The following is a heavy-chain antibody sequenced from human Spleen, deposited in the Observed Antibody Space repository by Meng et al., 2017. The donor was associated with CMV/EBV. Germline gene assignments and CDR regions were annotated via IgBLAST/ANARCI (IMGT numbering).Heavy chain of an antibody. CDR3: ARRPFFCSTTSCYLNY. D-gene: IGHD2-2*01. Sequence: GESLKISCAASGFTFDDYGMSWVRQAPGKGLEWVSGINWNGGSTGYADSVKGRFTISRDNAKNSLYLQMNSLRAEDTAVYYCARRPFFCSTTSCYLNYWGQGTLVTVSS. V-gene: IGHV3-20*04. J-gene: IGHJ4*02. CDR1: GFTFDDYG. CDR2: INWNGGST.